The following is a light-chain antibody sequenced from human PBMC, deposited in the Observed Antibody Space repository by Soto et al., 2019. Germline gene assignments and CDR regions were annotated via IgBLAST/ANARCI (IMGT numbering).Light chain of an antibody. J-gene: IGLJ1*01. CDR3: SSYTSSRLHV. V-gene: IGLV2-14*03. Sequence: QSALTQPASVSGSPGQSISISCTGTSSDVGGYNYVSWYQQHPGKAPKLMIYDVSNRPSGVSNRFSGSKSGNTASLTISGLQAEDEDDYYCSSYTSSRLHVFGTGNKVTVL. CDR1: SSDVGGYNY. CDR2: DVS.